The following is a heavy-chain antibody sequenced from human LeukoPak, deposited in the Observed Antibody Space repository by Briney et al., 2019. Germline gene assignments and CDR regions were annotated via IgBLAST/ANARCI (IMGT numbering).Heavy chain of an antibody. CDR3: ARVLGIAAAGKMLNWFDP. J-gene: IGHJ5*02. V-gene: IGHV4-4*07. D-gene: IGHD6-13*01. CDR1: GGSISSYY. CDR2: IYTSGST. Sequence: SETLSLTCTVSGGSISSYYWSWIRQPAGKGLEWIGRIYTSGSTNYNPSLKSRVTMSVDTSKNQFSLKLSSVTAADTAVYYCARVLGIAAAGKMLNWFDPWGQGTLVTVSS.